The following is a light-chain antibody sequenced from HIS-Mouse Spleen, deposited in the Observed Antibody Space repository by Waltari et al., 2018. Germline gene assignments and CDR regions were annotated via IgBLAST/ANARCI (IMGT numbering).Light chain of an antibody. Sequence: DIQLTQSPSFLSASVGDRVTITGRASQGISSFLAWYQQKPGKAPKLLIYAASTLQSGVPSRFCGSGSGTEFTLTISSLQPEDFATYYCQQLNSYPPTFGQGTKVEIK. CDR3: QQLNSYPPT. V-gene: IGKV1-9*01. CDR1: QGISSF. J-gene: IGKJ1*01. CDR2: AAS.